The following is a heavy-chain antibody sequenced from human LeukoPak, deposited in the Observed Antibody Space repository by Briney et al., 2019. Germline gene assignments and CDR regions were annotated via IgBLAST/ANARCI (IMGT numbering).Heavy chain of an antibody. D-gene: IGHD3-10*01. CDR3: ARDRGPWAKYSDY. J-gene: IGHJ4*02. CDR1: GFTVSSNY. V-gene: IGHV3-66*01. CDR2: IYSGGST. Sequence: GGSLRLSCAASGFTVSSNYMSWVRQAPGKGLEWVSVIYSGGSTYYADSVKGRFTISRDNSKNTLYLQMNSLRAEDTAVYYCARDRGPWAKYSDYWGQGTLVTVSS.